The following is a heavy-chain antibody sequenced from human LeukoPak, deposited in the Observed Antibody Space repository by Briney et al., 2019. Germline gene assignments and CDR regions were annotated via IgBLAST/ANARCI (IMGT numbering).Heavy chain of an antibody. D-gene: IGHD5-24*01. CDR3: ARERPAGRDGYNALEH. J-gene: IGHJ1*01. V-gene: IGHV3-64*01. CDR1: GFTFSSYA. CDR2: ISINGGST. Sequence: PGGSLRLSCAASGFTFSSYAMHWVRQAPGKGLEYVSAISINGGSTYYANSVKGRFTISRDNSKNTLYPQMGSLRAEDMAVYYCARERPAGRDGYNALEHWGQGTLVTVSS.